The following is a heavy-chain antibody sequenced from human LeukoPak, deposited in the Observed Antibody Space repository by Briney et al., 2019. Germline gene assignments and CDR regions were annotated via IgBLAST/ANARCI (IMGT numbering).Heavy chain of an antibody. CDR2: ISYDGSNK. J-gene: IGHJ6*02. V-gene: IGHV3-30*18. D-gene: IGHD2-2*01. CDR1: GFTFSSYG. CDR3: AKETARNYRYIVVVPAARAYGMDV. Sequence: TGGSLRLSCAASGFTFSSYGMHWVRQAPGKGLEWVAVISYDGSNKYYADSVKGRFTISRDNSKNTLYLQMNSLRAEDTAVYYCAKETARNYRYIVVVPAARAYGMDVWGQGTTVTVSS.